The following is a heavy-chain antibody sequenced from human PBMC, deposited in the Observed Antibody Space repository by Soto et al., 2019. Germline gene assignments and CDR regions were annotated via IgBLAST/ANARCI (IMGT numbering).Heavy chain of an antibody. J-gene: IGHJ6*02. V-gene: IGHV1-8*01. Sequence: AASVKVSCKASGYTFTSYDINWVRQATGQGLEWMGWMNPNSGNTGYAQKFQGRVTMTRNTSISTAYMELSSLRSEDTAVYYCARYMPELRYYYYYYGMDVWGQGTTVTVSS. CDR3: ARYMPELRYYYYYYGMDV. CDR1: GYTFTSYD. CDR2: MNPNSGNT. D-gene: IGHD1-7*01.